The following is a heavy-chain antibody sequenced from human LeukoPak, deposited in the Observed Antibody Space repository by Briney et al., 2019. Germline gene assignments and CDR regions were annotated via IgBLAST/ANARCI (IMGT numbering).Heavy chain of an antibody. J-gene: IGHJ4*02. CDR2: IYSGGST. V-gene: IGHV3-53*01. CDR3: ARADYAYFDY. D-gene: IGHD4-17*01. CDR1: GFTVSRSY. Sequence: PGGSLRLSCTASGFTVSRSYMTWVRQAPGKGLEWVSVIYSGGSTYYADSVKGRFTISRDNSKNTLYLQMNSLRVEDTAVYFCARADYAYFDYWGQGTLVTVSS.